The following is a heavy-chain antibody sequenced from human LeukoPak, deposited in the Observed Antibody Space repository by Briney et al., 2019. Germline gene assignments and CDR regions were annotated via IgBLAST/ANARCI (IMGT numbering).Heavy chain of an antibody. CDR3: ARLGYCSGGSCRRVDAFDI. D-gene: IGHD2-15*01. CDR1: GFTFSSYG. CDR2: IWYDGSNK. V-gene: IGHV3-33*01. Sequence: PGGSLRLSCAASGFTFSSYGMHWVRQAPGKGLEWVAVIWYDGSNKYYADSVKGRFTISRDNSKNTLYLQMNSLRAEDTAVYYCARLGYCSGGSCRRVDAFDIWGQGTMVTVSS. J-gene: IGHJ3*02.